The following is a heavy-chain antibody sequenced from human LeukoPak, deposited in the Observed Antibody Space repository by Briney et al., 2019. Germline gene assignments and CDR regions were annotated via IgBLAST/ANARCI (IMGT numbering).Heavy chain of an antibody. J-gene: IGHJ4*02. Sequence: SETLSLTCTVSGYSISSGYYWGWIRQPPGKGLEWIGYIYYSGSTNYNPSLKSRVTISVDTSKNQFSLKLSSVTAADTAVYYCAGLATLGGFDYWGQGTLVTVSS. D-gene: IGHD1-26*01. CDR1: GYSISSGYY. CDR2: IYYSGST. CDR3: AGLATLGGFDY. V-gene: IGHV4-61*01.